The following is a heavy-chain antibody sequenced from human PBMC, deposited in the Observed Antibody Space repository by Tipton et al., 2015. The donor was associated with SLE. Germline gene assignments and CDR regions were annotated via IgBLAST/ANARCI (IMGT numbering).Heavy chain of an antibody. J-gene: IGHJ4*02. Sequence: TLSLTCAVSGGSISSSNWWSWVRQPPGKGLEWIGEIYHSGSTNYNPSLKSRVTISVDTSKNQFSLKLSSVTAADTAVYYCARAEQQREPFDYWGQGTLVTVSS. D-gene: IGHD6-13*01. CDR2: IYHSGST. CDR3: ARAEQQREPFDY. V-gene: IGHV4-4*02. CDR1: GGSISSSNW.